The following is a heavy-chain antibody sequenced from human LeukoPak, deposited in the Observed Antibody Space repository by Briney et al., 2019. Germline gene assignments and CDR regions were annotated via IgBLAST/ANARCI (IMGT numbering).Heavy chain of an antibody. CDR2: INHSGST. V-gene: IGHV4-34*01. CDR1: GGSFSGCY. D-gene: IGHD5-18*01. CDR3: ARSRPGGYSYGRPQRHLDY. J-gene: IGHJ4*02. Sequence: SETLSLTCAVYGGSFSGCYWSWIRQPPGKGLEWIGEINHSGSTNYNPSLKSRVTISVDTSKNQFSLKLSSVTAADTAVYYCARSRPGGYSYGRPQRHLDYWGQGTLVTVSS.